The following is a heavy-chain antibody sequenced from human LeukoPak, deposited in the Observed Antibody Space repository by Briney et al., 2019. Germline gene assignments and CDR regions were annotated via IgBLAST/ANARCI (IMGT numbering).Heavy chain of an antibody. CDR1: GYSFTGHY. CDR2: INPNSGAT. CDR3: ARIQEHRSGLDF. V-gene: IGHV1-2*02. D-gene: IGHD3-3*01. J-gene: IGHJ4*02. Sequence: ASVKVSCKATGYSFTGHYMHWVRQAPGQGLEWMGWINPNSGATSYARKFQGRVTMTRDTSINTAFMQLSRLISEDPAVYFCARIQEHRSGLDFWGQGTLVTVSS.